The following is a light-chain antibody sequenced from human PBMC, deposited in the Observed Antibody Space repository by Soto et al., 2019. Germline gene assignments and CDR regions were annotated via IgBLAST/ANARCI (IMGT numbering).Light chain of an antibody. V-gene: IGKV1-5*03. Sequence: DIQMTQSPSTLSASAGDRVTITCRASQTINSWLAWYQHEPGKAPKLLLYKASSLESGVPSRFSGSGSGTEFTLTISSLQPDDFATYYCQQYNSYSYTFGQGTKLEIK. CDR2: KAS. CDR1: QTINSW. CDR3: QQYNSYSYT. J-gene: IGKJ2*01.